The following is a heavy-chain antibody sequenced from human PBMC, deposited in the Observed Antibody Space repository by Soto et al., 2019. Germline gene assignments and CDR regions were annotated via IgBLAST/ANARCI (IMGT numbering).Heavy chain of an antibody. D-gene: IGHD4-17*01. J-gene: IGHJ4*02. V-gene: IGHV3-11*01. CDR3: ARRGSTVTFTY. CDR2: ISNAGGAT. Sequence: QVQLVESGGGLIKPGGSPRLSCAASGFTFSGYYMTWIRQAPGKGLEWISYISNAGGATSYADSVKGRFTISRDNAKNSLFLQMNNLRAEDTAVYYCARRGSTVTFTYWGQGTLVTVSS. CDR1: GFTFSGYY.